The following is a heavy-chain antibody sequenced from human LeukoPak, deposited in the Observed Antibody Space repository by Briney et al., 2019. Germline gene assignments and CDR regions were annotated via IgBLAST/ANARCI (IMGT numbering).Heavy chain of an antibody. CDR2: ISGSGGST. CDR3: AKGTDYYDTSGYSYFAY. D-gene: IGHD3-22*01. CDR1: GFTFSSYS. Sequence: QPGGSLRLSCAASGFTFSSYSMNWVRQAPGKGLEWVSAISGSGGSTYYADSVKGRFTISRDNSKNTLYLQMNSLRAEDTAVYYCAKGTDYYDTSGYSYFAYWGQGTLVTVSS. J-gene: IGHJ4*02. V-gene: IGHV3-23*01.